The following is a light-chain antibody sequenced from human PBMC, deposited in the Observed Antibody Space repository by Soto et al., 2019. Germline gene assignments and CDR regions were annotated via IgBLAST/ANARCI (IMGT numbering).Light chain of an antibody. Sequence: DIQMTQSPSTLSASVGDRVTITCRVSQSISSWLAWYQQKPGKAPKLLIYDASSLESGVPSRFSGSGSGTEFTLTISSLQPDDFATYYCQQYNSYSHTFGQGTKVDIK. CDR3: QQYNSYSHT. CDR1: QSISSW. CDR2: DAS. V-gene: IGKV1-5*01. J-gene: IGKJ2*01.